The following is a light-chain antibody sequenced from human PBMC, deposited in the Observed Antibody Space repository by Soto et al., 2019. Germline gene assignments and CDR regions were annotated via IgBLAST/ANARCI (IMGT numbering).Light chain of an antibody. CDR2: GAS. J-gene: IGKJ4*01. V-gene: IGKV3-20*01. Sequence: EIVLTQCPGTLSLSPGERVTLSCRASQSVSSSYLAWYQQRPGQAPRLLIYGASSRATGIPDRFSVSGSGTDFTLTISRLEPGDFAVYYCQHYNNWPRTFGGGTKVDIK. CDR3: QHYNNWPRT. CDR1: QSVSSSY.